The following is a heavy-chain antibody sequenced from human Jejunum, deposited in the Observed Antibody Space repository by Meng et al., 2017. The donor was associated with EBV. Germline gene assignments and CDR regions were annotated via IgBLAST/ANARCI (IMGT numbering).Heavy chain of an antibody. CDR3: AKLTRA. V-gene: IGHV3-23*04. CDR2: ITDSGGST. Sequence: VELVGSGACLVQPGGSLGLSCAASGFTFNSHTMSWVRQAPGKGLEWVSAITDSGGSTYYTDSVKGRFTISRDNSKNTLYLQMNSLRAEDTAVYYCAKLTRAWGQGTLVTVSS. J-gene: IGHJ5*02. CDR1: GFTFNSHT.